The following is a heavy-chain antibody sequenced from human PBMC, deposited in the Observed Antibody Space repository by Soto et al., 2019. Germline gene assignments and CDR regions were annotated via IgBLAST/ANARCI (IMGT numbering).Heavy chain of an antibody. V-gene: IGHV3-23*01. J-gene: IGHJ3*02. CDR3: AIDIATVVRGVIGFDAFDI. CDR2: ISVRGGTT. D-gene: IGHD3-10*01. Sequence: EVQLLESGGGLVQPGGSLRLSCAASGFTFSSYAMSWVRQAPGKGLEWVSAISVRGGTTYYADSVKGRFTISRDNSKNTLYLQMSGLRAEDTAVYYCAIDIATVVRGVIGFDAFDIWGQGTMVTVSS. CDR1: GFTFSSYA.